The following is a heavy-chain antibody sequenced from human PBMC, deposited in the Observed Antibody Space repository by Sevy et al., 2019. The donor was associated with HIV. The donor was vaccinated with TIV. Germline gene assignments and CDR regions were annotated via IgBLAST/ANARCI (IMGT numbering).Heavy chain of an antibody. CDR3: TTDRGRLQGYYFDY. V-gene: IGHV3-49*03. D-gene: IGHD4-4*01. CDR1: GFTFGDYA. CDR2: IRSKAYGGTT. Sequence: GGSLRLSCTASGFTFGDYAMSWFRQAPGKGLEWVGFIRSKAYGGTTEYAASVKGRFTISRDDSKSIAYLQMNSLKTEDTAVYYCTTDRGRLQGYYFDYWGQGTLVTVSS. J-gene: IGHJ4*02.